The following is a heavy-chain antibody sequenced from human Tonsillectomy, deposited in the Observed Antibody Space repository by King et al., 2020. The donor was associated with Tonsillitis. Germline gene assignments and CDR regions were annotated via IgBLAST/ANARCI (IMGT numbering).Heavy chain of an antibody. CDR1: GFTFSSYD. D-gene: IGHD3-10*01. CDR2: INSSSSHI. CDR3: ARYGGGSFDY. V-gene: IGHV3-21*01. Sequence: VQLVESGGGLVKPGGSLRLSCAASGFTFSSYDLNWVRRAPGQGLEWVASINSSSSHIYYADSVKGRFTISRDNAKNSLYLQMNSLRGEDTAVYYCARYGGGSFDYWGQGTLVTVSS. J-gene: IGHJ4*02.